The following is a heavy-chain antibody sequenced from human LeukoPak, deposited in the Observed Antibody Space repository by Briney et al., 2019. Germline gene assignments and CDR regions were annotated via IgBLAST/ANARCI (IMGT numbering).Heavy chain of an antibody. D-gene: IGHD2-8*01. Sequence: GGSLRLSCAASGFTFSSYWMSWVHQAPGKGLEWVANIKQDGSEKYYVDSVKGRFTISRDNAKNSLYLQMNSLRAEDTAVYYCAKDRCSNGIGCYYYYMDVWGKGTTVTISS. CDR1: GFTFSSYW. V-gene: IGHV3-7*01. J-gene: IGHJ6*03. CDR2: IKQDGSEK. CDR3: AKDRCSNGIGCYYYYMDV.